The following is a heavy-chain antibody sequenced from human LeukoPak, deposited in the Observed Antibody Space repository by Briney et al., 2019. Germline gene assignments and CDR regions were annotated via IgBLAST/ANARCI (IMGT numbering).Heavy chain of an antibody. CDR2: IFHTGIT. Sequence: PSETLSLTREVSGVSITSTVWCSWVRQPPGKGLEWIGEIFHTGITNYNPSFKSRVTISVDRSQNRITLKLGSVTAADTALYYCARHKVGASTFDYWGQGTHVTVSS. J-gene: IGHJ4*02. D-gene: IGHD1-26*01. V-gene: IGHV4/OR15-8*01. CDR3: ARHKVGASTFDY. CDR1: GVSITSTVW.